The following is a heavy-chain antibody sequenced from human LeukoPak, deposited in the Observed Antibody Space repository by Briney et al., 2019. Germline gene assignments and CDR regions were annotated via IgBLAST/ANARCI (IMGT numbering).Heavy chain of an antibody. Sequence: SETLSLTCTVSGGSFSSYYWSWIRQTAGKGLEWIGRIYTSGSTNYNPPLKSRVTMSVDTSKNQFSLKLSSVTAADTAVYYCARDLADIVSWYYYYYMDVWGKGTTVTVS. V-gene: IGHV4-4*07. D-gene: IGHD2-15*01. J-gene: IGHJ6*03. CDR1: GGSFSSYY. CDR2: IYTSGST. CDR3: ARDLADIVSWYYYYYMDV.